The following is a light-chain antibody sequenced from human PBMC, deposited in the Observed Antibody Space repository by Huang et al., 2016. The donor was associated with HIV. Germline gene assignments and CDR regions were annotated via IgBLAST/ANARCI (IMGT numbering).Light chain of an antibody. CDR3: QQYYGSPPT. V-gene: IGKV4-1*01. CDR2: WAS. Sequence: DIVMTQSPDSLAVSLGERATINCKSSQRILYNSYKKKYLAWYQQKPGQPPKLLIYWASTRESGVPDRFSGSVSGTYFTLAISSLQAGDVAVYYCQQYYGSPPTFGQGTKVEIK. J-gene: IGKJ1*01. CDR1: QRILYNSYKKKY.